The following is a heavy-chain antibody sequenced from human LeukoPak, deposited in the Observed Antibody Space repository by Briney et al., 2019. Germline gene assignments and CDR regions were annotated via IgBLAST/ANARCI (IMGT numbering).Heavy chain of an antibody. CDR2: TYYRSKWYN. Sequence: SQTLSLTCAISGDSVSSIRAAWNWIRQSPSRGLEWLGRTYYRSKWYNDYAVSVESRITINPDTSKNQFSLQLNSVTPEDTTVYYCARETTTSGSPFDYWGQGTLVTVSS. D-gene: IGHD6-19*01. CDR3: ARETTTSGSPFDY. V-gene: IGHV6-1*01. J-gene: IGHJ4*02. CDR1: GDSVSSIRAA.